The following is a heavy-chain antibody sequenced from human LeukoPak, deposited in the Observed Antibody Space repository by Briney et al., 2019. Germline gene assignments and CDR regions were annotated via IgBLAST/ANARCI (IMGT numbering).Heavy chain of an antibody. CDR1: GGSISSYY. J-gene: IGHJ3*02. CDR3: ARTQPYGDSPPGAFDI. D-gene: IGHD4-17*01. Sequence: SETLSLTCTVSGGSISSYYWSWIRQPPGKGLEWIGYVYYSGSTNYNPSLKSRVTISVDTSKNQFSLKLSSVTAADTAVYYCARTQPYGDSPPGAFDIWGQGTMVTVSS. V-gene: IGHV4-59*01. CDR2: VYYSGST.